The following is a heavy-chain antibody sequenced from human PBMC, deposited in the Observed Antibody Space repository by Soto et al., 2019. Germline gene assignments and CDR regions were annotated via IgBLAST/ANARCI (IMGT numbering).Heavy chain of an antibody. V-gene: IGHV3-48*01. CDR2: ISSSSITI. Sequence: GRSLRLSCAVSGFTLSTYSMNWVRQAPGRGLEWVSYISSSSITIEYADSVKGRFTISRDNAKNSLYLQMNSLRAEDTAVYYCARRSTGYAFDIWGQGTMVTVSS. CDR1: GFTLSTYS. CDR3: ARRSTGYAFDI. J-gene: IGHJ3*02. D-gene: IGHD3-10*01.